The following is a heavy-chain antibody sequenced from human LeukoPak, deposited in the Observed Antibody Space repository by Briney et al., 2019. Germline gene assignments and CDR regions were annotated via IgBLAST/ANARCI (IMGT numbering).Heavy chain of an antibody. CDR3: ASRYCSGGSCYPDTIFDY. Sequence: ASVKVSCKASGGTFSSYAISWVRQAPGQGLEWMGRIIPILGIANYAQKFQGRVTITADKSTSTAYMELSSLRSEDTAEYYCASRYCSGGSCYPDTIFDYWGQGTLVTVSS. CDR1: GGTFSSYA. V-gene: IGHV1-69*04. CDR2: IIPILGIA. J-gene: IGHJ4*02. D-gene: IGHD2-15*01.